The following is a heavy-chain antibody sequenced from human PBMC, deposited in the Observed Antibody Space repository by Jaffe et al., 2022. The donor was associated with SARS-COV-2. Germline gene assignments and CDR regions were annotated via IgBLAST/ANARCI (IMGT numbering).Heavy chain of an antibody. Sequence: QVTLRESGPALVKPTQTLTLTCTFSGFSLSTSGMCVSWIRQPPGKALEWLALIDWDDDKYYSTSLKTRLTISKDTSKNQVVLTMTNMDPVDTATYYCARMRLQEQQLADNWFDPWGQGTLVTVSS. CDR1: GFSLSTSGMC. D-gene: IGHD6-13*01. CDR3: ARMRLQEQQLADNWFDP. J-gene: IGHJ5*02. CDR2: IDWDDDK. V-gene: IGHV2-70*01.